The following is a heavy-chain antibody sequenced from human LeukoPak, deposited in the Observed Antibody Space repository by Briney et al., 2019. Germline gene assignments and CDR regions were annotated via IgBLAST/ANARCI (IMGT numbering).Heavy chain of an antibody. CDR2: IYYSGST. CDR1: GGSISSGDYY. J-gene: IGHJ5*02. D-gene: IGHD2-2*01. V-gene: IGHV4-30-4*01. CDR3: ARGGYCSSTSCYRVRFDP. Sequence: SETLSLTCTVSGGSISSGDYYWSWIRQPPGKGLEWIGYIYYSGSTYYNPSLKSRLTISVDTSKNQFSLRLSSVTAADTAVYYCARGGYCSSTSCYRVRFDPWGQGTLVTVS.